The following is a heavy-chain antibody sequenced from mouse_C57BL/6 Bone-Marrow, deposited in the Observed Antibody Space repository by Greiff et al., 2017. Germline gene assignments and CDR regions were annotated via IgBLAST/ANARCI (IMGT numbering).Heavy chain of an antibody. CDR3: AKGLTARFAY. Sequence: EVQVVESGGGLVKPGGSLKLSCAASGFTFSSYAMSWVRQTPEKRLEWVATISDGGSYTYYPDNVKGRSTISRDNAKNNQYLQMSHLKSEDTAMYCCAKGLTARFAYWGQGTLVTVSA. CDR1: GFTFSSYA. D-gene: IGHD3-1*01. V-gene: IGHV5-4*01. CDR2: ISDGGSYT. J-gene: IGHJ3*01.